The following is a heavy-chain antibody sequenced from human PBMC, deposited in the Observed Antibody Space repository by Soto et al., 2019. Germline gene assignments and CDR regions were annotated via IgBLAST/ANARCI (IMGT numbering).Heavy chain of an antibody. CDR2: INPSGGST. CDR1: GYTFTSYY. D-gene: IGHD3-16*02. Sequence: GASVKVSCKASGYTFTSYYMHWVRQAPGQGLEWMGIINPSGGSTSYAQKFQGSVTMTRDTSTSTVYMELSSLRSEDTAVYYCARSSDYVWGSYRPSYFDCWGQRTLGTVSS. CDR3: ARSSDYVWGSYRPSYFDC. V-gene: IGHV1-46*01. J-gene: IGHJ4*02.